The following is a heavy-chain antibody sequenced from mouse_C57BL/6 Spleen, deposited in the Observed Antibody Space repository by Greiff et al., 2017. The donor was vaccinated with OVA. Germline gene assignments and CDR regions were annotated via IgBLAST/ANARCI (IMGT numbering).Heavy chain of an antibody. D-gene: IGHD2-3*01. CDR2: IDPSDSYT. Sequence: VQLQQPGAELVKPGASVKLSCKASGYTFTSYWMQWVKQRPGQGLEWIGEIDPSDSYTNYNQKFKGKATLTVDTSSSTAYMQLSSLTSEDSAVYYCARLYLYYFDYWGQGTTLTVSS. V-gene: IGHV1-50*01. J-gene: IGHJ2*01. CDR3: ARLYLYYFDY. CDR1: GYTFTSYW.